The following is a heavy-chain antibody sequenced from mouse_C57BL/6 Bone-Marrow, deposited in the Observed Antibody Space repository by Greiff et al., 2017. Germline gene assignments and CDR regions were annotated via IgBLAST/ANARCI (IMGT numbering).Heavy chain of an antibody. J-gene: IGHJ3*01. CDR3: ARRFDDDDVAWFAY. Sequence: EVQVVESGGGLVQPGGSLKLSCAASGFTFSDYYMYWVRQTPEKRLEWVAYISNGGGSTYYPDTVQGRFTISRDNAKNTLYLQMSRLTSEDTAMYYCARRFDDDDVAWFAYWGQGTLVTVSA. V-gene: IGHV5-12*01. D-gene: IGHD2-4*01. CDR2: ISNGGGST. CDR1: GFTFSDYY.